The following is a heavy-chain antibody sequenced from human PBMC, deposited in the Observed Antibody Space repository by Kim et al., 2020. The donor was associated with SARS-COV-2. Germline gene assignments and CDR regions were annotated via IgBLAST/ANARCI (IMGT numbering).Heavy chain of an antibody. CDR2: ISGSGGST. V-gene: IGHV3-23*01. CDR1: GFTFSSYA. Sequence: GGSLRLSCAASGFTFSSYAMSWVRQAPGKGLEWVSAISGSGGSTYYADSVKGRFTISRDNSKNTLYLQMNSLRAEDTAVYYCAKVDSGYDLRAWAGPFDPWGQGTLVTVSS. J-gene: IGHJ5*02. D-gene: IGHD5-12*01. CDR3: AKVDSGYDLRAWAGPFDP.